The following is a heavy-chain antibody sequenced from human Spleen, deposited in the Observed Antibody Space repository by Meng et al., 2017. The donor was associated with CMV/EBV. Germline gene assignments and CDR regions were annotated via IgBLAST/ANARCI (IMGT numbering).Heavy chain of an antibody. CDR1: GGSISGHY. D-gene: IGHD2-21*01. Sequence: SETLSLTCTVSGGSISGHYWSWIRQSPGKGLEWIGYVYHSGSASYNPSLKSRVTIAADTSKNQFSLKLISVTAADTAVYYCARWGECCGGDFRYYYGLDVWGQGTTVTVSS. CDR2: VYHSGSA. V-gene: IGHV4-59*11. CDR3: ARWGECCGGDFRYYYGLDV. J-gene: IGHJ6*02.